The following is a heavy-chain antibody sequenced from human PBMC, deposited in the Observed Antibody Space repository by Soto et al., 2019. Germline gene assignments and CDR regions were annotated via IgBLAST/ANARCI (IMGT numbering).Heavy chain of an antibody. J-gene: IGHJ4*02. CDR1: GGSISSGYW. D-gene: IGHD6-6*01. CDR3: AGFRSSRSGFDY. CDR2: IYYSGST. V-gene: IGHV4-4*02. Sequence: SETLSLTCAVSGGSISSGYWWSWVRQSPGRGLEWIGEIYYSGSTNYNPSLKSRVTISVDKSKNQFSLKVSSVTAADTAMYYCAGFRSSRSGFDYWGQGTRVTVSS.